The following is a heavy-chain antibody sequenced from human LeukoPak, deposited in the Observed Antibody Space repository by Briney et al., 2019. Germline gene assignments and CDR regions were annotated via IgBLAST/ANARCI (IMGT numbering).Heavy chain of an antibody. CDR2: INPNSGGT. CDR1: GYTLTGYY. CDR3: ARVGDIVVVPAAMPFDY. D-gene: IGHD2-2*01. J-gene: IGHJ4*02. Sequence: ASVKVSCKASGYTLTGYYMHWVRQAPGQGLEWMGWINPNSGGTNYAQKFQGRVTMTRDTSISTAYMELSRLRSDDTAVYYCARVGDIVVVPAAMPFDYWGQGTLVTVSS. V-gene: IGHV1-2*02.